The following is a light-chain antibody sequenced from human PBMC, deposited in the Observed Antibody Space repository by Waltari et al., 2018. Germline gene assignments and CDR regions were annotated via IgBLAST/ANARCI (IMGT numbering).Light chain of an antibody. V-gene: IGKV4-1*01. CDR1: HGVLSGHNRNY. Sequence: DIVMTQSPDSLAVSLGQRATINCKSSHGVLSGHNRNYLAWYQHKPGQPPKLLFYWAATRESGVPDRFSGSGSGTDFTLTISSLQAEDVAVYYCQQYLSAPFTFGQGTRLEIK. J-gene: IGKJ5*01. CDR2: WAA. CDR3: QQYLSAPFT.